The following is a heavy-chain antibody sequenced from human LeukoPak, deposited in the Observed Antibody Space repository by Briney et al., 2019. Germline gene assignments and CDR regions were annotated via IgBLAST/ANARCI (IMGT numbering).Heavy chain of an antibody. V-gene: IGHV3-30-3*01. CDR2: ISYDGSNK. CDR1: GFTFSSYA. J-gene: IGHJ4*02. CDR3: ARDMSFGVNYYDSSGYFDY. D-gene: IGHD3-22*01. Sequence: PGGSLRLSCAASGFTFSSYAMHWVRQAPGKGLEWVAVISYDGSNKYYADSVKGRFTISRDNSKNTLYLQMNSLRAEDTAVYYCARDMSFGVNYYDSSGYFDYWGQGTLVTVSS.